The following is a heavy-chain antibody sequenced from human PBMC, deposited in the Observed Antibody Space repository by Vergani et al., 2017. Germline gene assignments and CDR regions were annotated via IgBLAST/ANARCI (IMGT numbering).Heavy chain of an antibody. CDR3: VRVLHTSYILGAFDI. CDR2: IDVKGNS. J-gene: IGHJ3*02. CDR1: GGSPDIPSQT. Sequence: QAQLQESGPRLVKPSQTLSLTCSFSGGSPDIPSQTRGWIRQPAGEGLQWIGLIDVKGNSNFSPSLESRVTMSADASRGRFSLNLRSVTTSDTAVYYCVRVLHTSYILGAFDIWGQGIKVTVSS. D-gene: IGHD2-21*01. V-gene: IGHV4-61*02.